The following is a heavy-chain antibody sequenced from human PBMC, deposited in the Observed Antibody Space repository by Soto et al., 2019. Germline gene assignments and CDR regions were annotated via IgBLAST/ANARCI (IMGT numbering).Heavy chain of an antibody. CDR2: ISYDGSNK. J-gene: IGHJ4*02. D-gene: IGHD3-9*01. V-gene: IGHV3-30*18. Sequence: LRLSCAASGFTFSSYGMHWVRQAPGKGLAWVAVISYDGSNKYYADSVKGRFTISRDNSKNTLYLQMNSLRAEDTAVYYCAKDRMESYDILTGYYADLSGYFDYWGQGTLVTVSS. CDR3: AKDRMESYDILTGYYADLSGYFDY. CDR1: GFTFSSYG.